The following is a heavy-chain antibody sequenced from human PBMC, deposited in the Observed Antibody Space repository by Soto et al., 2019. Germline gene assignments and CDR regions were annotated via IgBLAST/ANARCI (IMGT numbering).Heavy chain of an antibody. J-gene: IGHJ6*03. CDR3: ARGQRRYSSSWTYYYYYMDV. V-gene: IGHV1-8*01. D-gene: IGHD6-13*01. CDR2: MNPNSGNT. CDR1: GYTFTSYD. Sequence: ASVKVSCKAAGYTFTSYDINCVRQATGQGLEWMGWMNPNSGNTGYAQKFQGRVTMTRNTSISTAYMELSSLRSEDTAVYYCARGQRRYSSSWTYYYYYMDVWGKGTTVTVS.